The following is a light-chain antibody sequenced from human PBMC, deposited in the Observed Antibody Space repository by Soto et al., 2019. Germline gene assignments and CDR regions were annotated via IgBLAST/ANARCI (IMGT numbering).Light chain of an antibody. CDR2: GAS. J-gene: IGKJ4*01. V-gene: IGKV3-15*01. Sequence: EIVMTQSPATLSLSPGESATLSCRASSSVNINLGWYQQKPGQAPTLLIYGASTRATGIPARFSGSGSGTEFTLTISSLQSEDSAVYYCQQYYSWPPLTFGGGTKVEIK. CDR1: SSVNIN. CDR3: QQYYSWPPLT.